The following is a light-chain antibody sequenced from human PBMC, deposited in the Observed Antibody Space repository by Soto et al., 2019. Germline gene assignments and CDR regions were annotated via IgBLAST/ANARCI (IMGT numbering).Light chain of an antibody. CDR3: AAWDDSLNGWV. V-gene: IGLV1-44*01. Sequence: QAVVTQPPSASGTPGQRVTISCSGGSPNIGSNTVNWYQQFPGTAPKLLISRNSQRPSGVPDRFSGSKSGTSASLAISGLQSEDEADYCCAAWDDSLNGWVFGGGTQLTVL. CDR1: SPNIGSNT. CDR2: RNS. J-gene: IGLJ3*02.